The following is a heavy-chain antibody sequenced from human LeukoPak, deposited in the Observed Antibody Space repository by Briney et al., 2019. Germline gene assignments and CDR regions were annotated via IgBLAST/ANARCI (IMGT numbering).Heavy chain of an antibody. Sequence: SETLSLTCTVSGGSISSSSYYWGWIRQPPGKGLEWIGSIYYSGSTYYNPSLKSRVTISVDTSKNQFSLKLSSVTAADTAVYYCARGAQRPTTMARQYAFDIWGQGTMVTVSS. CDR1: GGSISSSSYY. J-gene: IGHJ3*02. D-gene: IGHD3-10*01. CDR2: IYYSGST. V-gene: IGHV4-39*07. CDR3: ARGAQRPTTMARQYAFDI.